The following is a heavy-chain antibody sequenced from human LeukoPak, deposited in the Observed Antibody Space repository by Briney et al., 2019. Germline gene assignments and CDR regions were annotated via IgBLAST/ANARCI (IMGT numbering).Heavy chain of an antibody. CDR3: TRHHDYGDKIDY. V-gene: IGHV4-39*01. D-gene: IGHD4-23*01. CDR1: GGSVTSASHY. Sequence: PSETLSLTCTVSGGSVTSASHYWAWIRQPPGKGLEWIGSIHYSGSTYYSPSLKSRLTISGDTSKSQFSLKLTFVTAADTAVYYCTRHHDYGDKIDYWGLGTLVTVSS. CDR2: IHYSGST. J-gene: IGHJ4*02.